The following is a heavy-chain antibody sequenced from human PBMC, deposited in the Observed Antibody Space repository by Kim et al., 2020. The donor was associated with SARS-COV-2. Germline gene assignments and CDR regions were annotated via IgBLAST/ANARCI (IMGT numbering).Heavy chain of an antibody. J-gene: IGHJ3*02. V-gene: IGHV1-69*13. CDR1: GGTFSSYA. D-gene: IGHD3-22*01. CDR2: IIPIFGTA. Sequence: SVKVSCKASGGTFSSYAISWVRQAPGQGLEWMGGIIPIFGTANYAQKFQGRVTITADESTSTAYMELSSLRSEDTAVYYCARAYYDSSGGYDAFDIWGQGTMVTVSS. CDR3: ARAYYDSSGGYDAFDI.